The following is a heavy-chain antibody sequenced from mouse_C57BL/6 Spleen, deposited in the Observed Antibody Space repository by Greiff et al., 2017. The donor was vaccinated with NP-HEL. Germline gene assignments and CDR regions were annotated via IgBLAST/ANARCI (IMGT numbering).Heavy chain of an antibody. Sequence: VQLQQSGAELVKPGASVKLSCKASGYTFTSYWMHWVKQRPGRGLEWIGRIDPNSGGTKYNEKFKSKATLTVDKPSSTAYMQLSSLTSEDSAVYYCARPPLLRYQGYYFDYWGQGTTLTVSS. J-gene: IGHJ2*01. V-gene: IGHV1-72*01. CDR1: GYTFTSYW. CDR2: IDPNSGGT. CDR3: ARPPLLRYQGYYFDY. D-gene: IGHD1-1*01.